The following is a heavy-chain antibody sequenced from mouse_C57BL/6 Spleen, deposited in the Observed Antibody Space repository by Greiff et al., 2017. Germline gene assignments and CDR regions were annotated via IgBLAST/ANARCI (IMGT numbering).Heavy chain of an antibody. D-gene: IGHD1-1*01. CDR2: IWSGGST. V-gene: IGHV2-2*01. CDR1: GFSLTSYG. J-gene: IGHJ4*01. Sequence: QVQLQQSGPGLVQPSQSLSITCTVSGFSLTSYGVHWVRQSPGKGLEWLGVIWSGGSTDYNAAFISRLSISKDNSKGQVFFKMNSMQADDTAIYCCAGHVYGEDAMDYWGQGTSVTVSS. CDR3: AGHVYGEDAMDY.